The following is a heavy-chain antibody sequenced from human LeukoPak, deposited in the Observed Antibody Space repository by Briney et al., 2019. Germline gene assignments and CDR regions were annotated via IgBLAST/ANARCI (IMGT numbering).Heavy chain of an antibody. Sequence: SETLCLSCAVSGVSISNYYWSWIRQPPGKGLEWVGYIYYSGSTNYNPSLKSRVTISVHTSKNQFSLKVCSESAADTAVYYCACTRGYSGYAETYYFDHWGQGTLVTVSS. CDR1: GVSISNYY. CDR2: IYYSGST. J-gene: IGHJ4*02. D-gene: IGHD5-12*01. CDR3: ACTRGYSGYAETYYFDH. V-gene: IGHV4-59*01.